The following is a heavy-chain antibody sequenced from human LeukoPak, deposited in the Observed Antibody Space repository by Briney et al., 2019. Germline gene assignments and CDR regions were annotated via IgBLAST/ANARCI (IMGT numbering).Heavy chain of an antibody. Sequence: GGSLRLSCAVSGITLSNYGMSWVRQAPGKGLEWVAGISDSGGRTNYADFVKGRFTISRDNPKNTLYLQMNSLRGEDTAVYLCAKRGVVIRVILVGFHKEAYYFDSWGQGALVTVSS. CDR1: GITLSNYG. J-gene: IGHJ4*02. CDR3: AKRGVVIRVILVGFHKEAYYFDS. D-gene: IGHD3-22*01. CDR2: ISDSGGRT. V-gene: IGHV3-23*01.